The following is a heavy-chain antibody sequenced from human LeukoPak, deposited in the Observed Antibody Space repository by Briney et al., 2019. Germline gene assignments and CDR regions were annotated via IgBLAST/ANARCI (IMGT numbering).Heavy chain of an antibody. V-gene: IGHV3-21*01. CDR3: VRVAVGEYHFDH. CDR1: GFTFSSYS. J-gene: IGHJ4*02. D-gene: IGHD6-19*01. Sequence: PGGSRRLSCAASGFTFSSYSMNWVRQAPGKGLEWVSSISSSSSYIYYADSVKGRFTISRDNAKNTLYLQMNSLRAEDTAVYYCVRVAVGEYHFDHWGQGTLVTVSS. CDR2: ISSSSSYI.